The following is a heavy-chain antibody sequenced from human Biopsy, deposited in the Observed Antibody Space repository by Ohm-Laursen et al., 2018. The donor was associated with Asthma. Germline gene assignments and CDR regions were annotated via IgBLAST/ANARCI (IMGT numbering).Heavy chain of an antibody. J-gene: IGHJ1*01. D-gene: IGHD3-3*01. V-gene: IGHV3-7*01. CDR2: IKHDESEK. Sequence: SLRLSCAASGFTFGDYCMSWVRQVPGQGLEWVANIKHDESEKNHVDSLKGRFTISRDNAKNLLFLQMNSLRAEDTAVYYCARTFHFWSPYHAEHYQLWGQGTLVTVPS. CDR1: GFTFGDYC. CDR3: ARTFHFWSPYHAEHYQL.